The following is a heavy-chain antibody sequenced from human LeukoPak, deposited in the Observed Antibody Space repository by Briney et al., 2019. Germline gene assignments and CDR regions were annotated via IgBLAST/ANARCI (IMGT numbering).Heavy chain of an antibody. D-gene: IGHD3-10*01. J-gene: IGHJ4*02. CDR3: ARERFRVIDY. Sequence: SETLSLTCTVSGGSISSHYWSWIRQPPGKGLEWIGYIYYSGSTNYNPSLKSRVTISVDTSKNQFSLKLSSVTAADTAVYYCARERFRVIDYWGQGTLVTVSS. V-gene: IGHV4-59*11. CDR2: IYYSGST. CDR1: GGSISSHY.